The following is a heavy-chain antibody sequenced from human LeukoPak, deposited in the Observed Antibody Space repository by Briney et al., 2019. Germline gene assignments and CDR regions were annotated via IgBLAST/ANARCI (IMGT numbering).Heavy chain of an antibody. CDR3: ARGLDRTATGGASFDY. CDR1: GGSFSGYY. Sequence: SETLSLTCAVYGGSFSGYYWSWIRQPPGKGLEWIGEINHSGSTNYNPSLKSRVTISVDTSKNQFSLKLSSVTAADTAVYYCARGLDRTATGGASFDYWGQGTLVTVSS. CDR2: INHSGST. J-gene: IGHJ4*02. D-gene: IGHD6-13*01. V-gene: IGHV4-34*01.